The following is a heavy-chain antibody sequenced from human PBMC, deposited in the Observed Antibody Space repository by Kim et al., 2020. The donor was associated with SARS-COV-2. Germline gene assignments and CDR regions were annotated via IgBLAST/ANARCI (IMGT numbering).Heavy chain of an antibody. D-gene: IGHD1-1*01. V-gene: IGHV3-53*01. CDR3: ARNRARSNDLDY. CDR2: IYSGGST. J-gene: IGHJ4*02. Sequence: GGSLRLSCAASGFTVSSNYMSWVRQAPGKGLEWVSIIYSGGSTSYADSVKGRFTISRDDYKNTLYLQMNSLSAEDTAVYYCARNRARSNDLDYWGQGTLGAVSS. CDR1: GFTVSSNY.